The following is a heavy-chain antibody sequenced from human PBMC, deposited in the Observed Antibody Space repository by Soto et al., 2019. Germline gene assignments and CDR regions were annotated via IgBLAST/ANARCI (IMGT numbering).Heavy chain of an antibody. Sequence: GASVKVSCKASGYTFTSYYMHWVRQAPGQGLEWMGIINPSGGSTSYAQKFQGRVTMTRDTSTSTVYMELSSLRSEDTAVYYCARAKIVVVPAARGWFDPWGQATLVTVSS. D-gene: IGHD2-2*01. CDR3: ARAKIVVVPAARGWFDP. V-gene: IGHV1-46*03. J-gene: IGHJ5*02. CDR1: GYTFTSYY. CDR2: INPSGGST.